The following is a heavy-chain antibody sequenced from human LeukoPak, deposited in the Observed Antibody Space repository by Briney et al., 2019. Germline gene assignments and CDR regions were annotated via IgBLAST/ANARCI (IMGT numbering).Heavy chain of an antibody. V-gene: IGHV1-69*06. CDR2: IIPIFGTA. CDR3: ARGRPTTSIAAAGVNWFAP. CDR1: GYTFTSYA. J-gene: IGHJ5*02. D-gene: IGHD6-13*01. Sequence: GASVKVSCKASGYTFTSYAMNWVRQAPGQGLEWMGGIIPIFGTANYAQKFQGRVTITADKSTSTAYMELSSLRSEDTAVYYCARGRPTTSIAAAGVNWFAPWGQGTLVTVSS.